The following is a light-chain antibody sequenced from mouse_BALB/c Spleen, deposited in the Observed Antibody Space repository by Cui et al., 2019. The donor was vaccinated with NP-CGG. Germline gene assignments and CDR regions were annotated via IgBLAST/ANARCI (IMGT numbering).Light chain of an antibody. CDR1: TGAVTTSNY. CDR3: ALWYSNHWV. CDR2: GTN. Sequence: QAVGTRESALTTSPGETVTLTCRSSTGAVTTSNYDNWVQEKPDHLFTGLIGGTNNRAPGVPARFSGSLIGDKAALTITGAQTEDEAIYFCALWYSNHWVFGGGTKLTVL. V-gene: IGLV1*01. J-gene: IGLJ1*01.